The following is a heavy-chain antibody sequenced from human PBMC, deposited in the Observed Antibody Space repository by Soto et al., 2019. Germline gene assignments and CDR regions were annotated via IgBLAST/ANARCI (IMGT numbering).Heavy chain of an antibody. J-gene: IGHJ4*02. Sequence: GGSLRLSCAASGLTFSSYSMNWVRQAPGKGLEWVSYISSSSSTIYYADSVKGRFTISRDNAKNSLYLQTNSLRAEDTAVYYCARDLSPVVVRGGAFGYWGQGTLVTVSS. CDR2: ISSSSSTI. CDR3: ARDLSPVVVRGGAFGY. CDR1: GLTFSSYS. D-gene: IGHD3-10*01. V-gene: IGHV3-48*01.